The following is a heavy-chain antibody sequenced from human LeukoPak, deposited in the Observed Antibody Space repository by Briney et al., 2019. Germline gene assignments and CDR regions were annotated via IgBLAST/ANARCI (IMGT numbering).Heavy chain of an antibody. D-gene: IGHD2-2*02. CDR2: INPSGGST. CDR1: GYIFTAYY. CDR3: ARVAAEVVGVPGPIGFGWLRRDYYYMDV. Sequence: ASVKVSCKASGYIFTAYYIHWVRQAPGEGLEWMGIINPSGGSTSYAQKFQGRVTMTRDMSTSTVYMELSSLRSEDTAVYYCARVAAEVVGVPGPIGFGWLRRDYYYMDVWGKGTTVTVSS. J-gene: IGHJ6*03. V-gene: IGHV1-46*01.